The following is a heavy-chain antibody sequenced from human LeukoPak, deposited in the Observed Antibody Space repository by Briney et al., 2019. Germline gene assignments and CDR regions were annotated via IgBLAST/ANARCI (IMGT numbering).Heavy chain of an antibody. CDR2: IRSSGDTI. CDR1: GFTFSHFE. J-gene: IGHJ4*02. CDR3: ARSYRDNSKGFDY. V-gene: IGHV3-48*03. Sequence: GGSLRLSCAASGFTFSHFEMNWVRQAPGKGLEWVSYIRSSGDTIYYADSVRGRFTVSRDNAKNSLYLQMDSLRAEDTALYYCARSYRDNSKGFDYWGQGTLVTVSS. D-gene: IGHD2-21*01.